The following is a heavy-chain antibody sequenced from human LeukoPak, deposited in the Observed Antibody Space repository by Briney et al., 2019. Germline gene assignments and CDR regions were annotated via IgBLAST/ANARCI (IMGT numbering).Heavy chain of an antibody. Sequence: GGSLRLSCAASGFTFSSYAMHWVRQAPGKGLEWVAVISYDGSNKYYADSVKGRFTISRDNSKNTLYLQMNSLRAEDTAVYYCARPQQTHAFDIWGQGTMVTVSS. CDR3: ARPQQTHAFDI. D-gene: IGHD6-13*01. CDR1: GFTFSSYA. CDR2: ISYDGSNK. V-gene: IGHV3-30-3*01. J-gene: IGHJ3*02.